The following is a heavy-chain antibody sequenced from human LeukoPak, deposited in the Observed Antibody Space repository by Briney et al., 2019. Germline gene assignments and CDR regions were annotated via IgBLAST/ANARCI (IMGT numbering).Heavy chain of an antibody. CDR2: IYHSGST. Sequence: SETLSLTCAVSVGSISSSNWWSWVRQPPGKGLEWTDAIYHSGSTNYTPSLKSRDTISVDKSKNQFSVKLSSVTDADTAVYYCGRWASMKNDAVRGEEEAIRDVFDIWGQGTMVSVSS. CDR1: VGSISSSNW. J-gene: IGHJ3*02. D-gene: IGHD3-10*01. CDR3: GRWASMKNDAVRGEEEAIRDVFDI. V-gene: IGHV4-4*02.